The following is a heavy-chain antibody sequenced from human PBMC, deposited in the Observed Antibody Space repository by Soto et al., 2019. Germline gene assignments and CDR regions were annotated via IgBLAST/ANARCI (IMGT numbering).Heavy chain of an antibody. Sequence: SETLSLTCTISGGSISVYYWSWIRQSPRQGLEWIGYVYDNGRPYYSPSLKRRVTISADTSKNQISLKLTSATAADTAVYYCSRGVGSSPPRYWGRGTLVTVSS. CDR1: GGSISVYY. V-gene: IGHV4-59*01. J-gene: IGHJ4*02. CDR3: SRGVGSSPPRY. D-gene: IGHD3-9*01. CDR2: VYDNGRP.